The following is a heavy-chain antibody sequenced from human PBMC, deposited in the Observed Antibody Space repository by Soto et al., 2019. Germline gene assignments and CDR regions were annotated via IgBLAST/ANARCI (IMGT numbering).Heavy chain of an antibody. CDR1: GFTFSSFT. CDR2: ISTTALST. Sequence: EVQLVESGGGLVRPGGSLRLSCSASGFTFSSFTMNWVRRAPGKGLEWIASISTTALSTFYGDAVKGRFTISRDNDESSLLLQMINLRDDDTGVYYCMRDVGGESGYGGYWGQGTLVSVSS. CDR3: MRDVGGESGYGGY. V-gene: IGHV3-21*06. D-gene: IGHD5-12*01. J-gene: IGHJ4*02.